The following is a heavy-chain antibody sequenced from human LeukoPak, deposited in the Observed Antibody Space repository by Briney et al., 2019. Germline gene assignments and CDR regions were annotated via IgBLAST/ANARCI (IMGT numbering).Heavy chain of an antibody. CDR1: GGSISSSSYY. CDR3: ARHVVVITDAFDI. Sequence: PSETLSLTCTVSGGSISSSSYYWGWIRQPPGKGLEWIGSIYYSGSTYYNPSLKSRVTISVDTSKNQFSLKLSSVTAADTAVYYCARHVVVITDAFDIWGQGTMVTVSS. V-gene: IGHV4-39*01. J-gene: IGHJ3*02. D-gene: IGHD3-22*01. CDR2: IYYSGST.